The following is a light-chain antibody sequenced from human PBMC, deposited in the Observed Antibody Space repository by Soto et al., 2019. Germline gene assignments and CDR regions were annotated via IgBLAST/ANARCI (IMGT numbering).Light chain of an antibody. CDR1: QSVRSSY. J-gene: IGKJ1*01. Sequence: EIVLTQSTGTLSLSPGERATLSCRASQSVRSSYLAWYQQKPGQDPRLLIYGASSRATGIPDRFSGSGSGTDFTLTISRLEPEAFAVYYCQQYGSSQTFGQGTKVDIK. V-gene: IGKV3-20*01. CDR3: QQYGSSQT. CDR2: GAS.